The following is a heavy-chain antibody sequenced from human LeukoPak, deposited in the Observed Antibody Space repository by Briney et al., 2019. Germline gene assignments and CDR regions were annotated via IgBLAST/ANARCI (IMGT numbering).Heavy chain of an antibody. CDR3: ARSTRPYYYDSSGYHYFDY. V-gene: IGHV1-46*01. Sequence: ASVKVSCKASGYTFTSYYMHWVRQAPGQGLEWMGIINPSGGSTSYAQKFQGRVTMTRDTSTSTVYMELSSLRSEDTAVYYCARSTRPYYYDSSGYHYFDYWGQGTLVTVSS. CDR1: GYTFTSYY. J-gene: IGHJ4*02. CDR2: INPSGGST. D-gene: IGHD3-22*01.